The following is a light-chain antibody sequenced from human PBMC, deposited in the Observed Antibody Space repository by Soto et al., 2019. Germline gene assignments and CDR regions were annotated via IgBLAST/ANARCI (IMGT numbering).Light chain of an antibody. V-gene: IGKV3-15*01. CDR1: RSVRSN. J-gene: IGKJ1*01. CDR2: DAS. CDR3: QQYNDWPRT. Sequence: EVVVTQSPATLSVSPGERLTLSCRASRSVRSNLAWYQQMPGRAPRLLIYDASTRATGVPARFSGGGSGTEFSLTISSLQSEDFAIYYCQQYNDWPRTFGHGTKVEIK.